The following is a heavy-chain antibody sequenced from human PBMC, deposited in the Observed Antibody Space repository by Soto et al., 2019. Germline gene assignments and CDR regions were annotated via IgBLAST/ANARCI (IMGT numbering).Heavy chain of an antibody. CDR1: GSTSVSYG. D-gene: IGHD3-22*01. J-gene: IGHJ4*02. Sequence: SRRLSCAASGSTSVSYGMHWVRQIPGRWGEGVAVIWYDGSNKYYADSVKGRLSISRDNSKNAIYMEINSLRAEETAVYYFARYYSDSSGYYPYYFDHWGQGTLVTVSS. CDR2: IWYDGSNK. V-gene: IGHV3-33*01. CDR3: ARYYSDSSGYYPYYFDH.